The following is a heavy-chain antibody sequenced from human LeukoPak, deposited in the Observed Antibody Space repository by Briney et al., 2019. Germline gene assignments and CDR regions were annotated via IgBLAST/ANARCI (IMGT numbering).Heavy chain of an antibody. CDR1: GYTFTSYG. J-gene: IGHJ6*04. V-gene: IGHV1-18*01. Sequence: ASVKVSCKASGYTFTSYGISWVRQAPGQGLEWMGWISAYNGNTNYAQKLQGRVTMTTDTSTSTAYMELRSLRSDDTAVYYCAREGYYYGSGSYLTTGMDVWGKGTTVTISS. D-gene: IGHD3-10*01. CDR2: ISAYNGNT. CDR3: AREGYYYGSGSYLTTGMDV.